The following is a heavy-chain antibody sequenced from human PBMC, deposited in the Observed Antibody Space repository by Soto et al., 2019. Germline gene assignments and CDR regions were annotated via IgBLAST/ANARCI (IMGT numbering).Heavy chain of an antibody. CDR2: MNPNSGNT. J-gene: IGHJ4*02. CDR1: GYTFTSFD. V-gene: IGHV1-8*01. Sequence: ASVKVSCKASGYTFTSFDINWVRQATGQGLEWMGWMNPNSGNTDYALKLQGRVTMTRNTSTSTAYMELSSLRSEDTAVYYCARDRHYDSSVDYWGQGTLVTVSS. D-gene: IGHD3-22*01. CDR3: ARDRHYDSSVDY.